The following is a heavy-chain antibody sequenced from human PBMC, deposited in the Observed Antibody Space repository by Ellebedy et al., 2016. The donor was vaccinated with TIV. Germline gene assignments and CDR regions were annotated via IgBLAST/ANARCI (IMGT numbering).Heavy chain of an antibody. Sequence: ASVKVSCXASGYTFTGYYMHWVRQAPGQGLEWMGWINPNSGGTNYAQKFQGRVTMTRDTSISTAYMELRSLRSDDTAVYYCARAAKYRYYGSGSPFDYWGQGTLVTVSS. D-gene: IGHD3-10*01. CDR1: GYTFTGYY. J-gene: IGHJ4*02. CDR3: ARAAKYRYYGSGSPFDY. CDR2: INPNSGGT. V-gene: IGHV1-2*02.